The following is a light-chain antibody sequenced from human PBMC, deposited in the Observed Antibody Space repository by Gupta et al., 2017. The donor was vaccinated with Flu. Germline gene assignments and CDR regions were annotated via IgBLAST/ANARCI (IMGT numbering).Light chain of an antibody. CDR2: NDD. Sequence: TISCSGTSSNIGSNYVYWYQHHPGTAPNLLICNDDKRPSGVPERFSGSKSGTSASRAISGLRAEDEGDYYCAAWDGSRSLWVFGGGTKLTVL. J-gene: IGLJ3*02. V-gene: IGLV1-47*01. CDR3: AAWDGSRSLWV. CDR1: SSNIGSNY.